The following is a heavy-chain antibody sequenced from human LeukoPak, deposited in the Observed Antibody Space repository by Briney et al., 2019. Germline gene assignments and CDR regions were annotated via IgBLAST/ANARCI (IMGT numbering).Heavy chain of an antibody. CDR3: ARLDGYSYGKPFDY. Sequence: SETLSLTCTVSGVSISSSNSYWGWIRQPPGKGLEWIGEINHSGSTNYNPSLKSRVTISVDTSKNQFSLKLSSVTAADTAVYYCARLDGYSYGKPFDYWGQGTLVTVSS. D-gene: IGHD5-18*01. CDR2: INHSGST. J-gene: IGHJ4*02. CDR1: GVSISSSNSY. V-gene: IGHV4-39*07.